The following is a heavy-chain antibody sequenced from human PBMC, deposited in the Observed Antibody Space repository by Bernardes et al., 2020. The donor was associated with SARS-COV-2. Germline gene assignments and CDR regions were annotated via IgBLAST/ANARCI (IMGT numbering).Heavy chain of an antibody. J-gene: IGHJ4*02. CDR3: ARFCSSTSCPAPNFDY. V-gene: IGHV3-48*03. Sequence: GGSLRLSCAASGFTFSSYEMNWVRQAPGKGLEWVSYISSSGSTIYYADSVKGRFTISRDNAKNSLYLQMNSLRAEDTAVYYCARFCSSTSCPAPNFDYWGQGTLVTVSS. CDR1: GFTFSSYE. CDR2: ISSSGSTI. D-gene: IGHD2-2*01.